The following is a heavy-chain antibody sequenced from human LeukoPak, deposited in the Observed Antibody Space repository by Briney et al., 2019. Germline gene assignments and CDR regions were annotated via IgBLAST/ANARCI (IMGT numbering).Heavy chain of an antibody. Sequence: GGSLRLSCAASGFTFSSYWMHWVRQAPGKGLEWVSGISWNSGSIGYADSVKGRFTISRDNAKNSLYLQMNSLRAEDTALYYCAKDLGPAAINYFDYWGQGTLVTVSS. CDR1: GFTFSSYW. V-gene: IGHV3-9*01. D-gene: IGHD2-2*01. CDR2: ISWNSGSI. J-gene: IGHJ4*02. CDR3: AKDLGPAAINYFDY.